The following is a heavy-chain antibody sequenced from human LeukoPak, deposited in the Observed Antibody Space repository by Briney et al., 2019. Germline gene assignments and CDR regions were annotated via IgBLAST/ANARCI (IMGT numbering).Heavy chain of an antibody. D-gene: IGHD3-10*01. J-gene: IGHJ4*02. CDR3: ARNYYGSGSYPYYFDY. Sequence: PSETLSLTCTVSGGSISSGGYYWSWIRQHPGKGLEWIGYIYYSGSTYYNPSLKSRVTISVDTSKNQFSLKLSSVTAADTAVYYCARNYYGSGSYPYYFDYWGQGTLVTVSS. CDR2: IYYSGST. V-gene: IGHV4-31*03. CDR1: GGSISSGGYY.